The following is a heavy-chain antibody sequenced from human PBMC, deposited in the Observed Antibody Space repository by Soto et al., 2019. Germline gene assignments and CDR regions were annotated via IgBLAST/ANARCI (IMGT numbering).Heavy chain of an antibody. D-gene: IGHD1-1*01. V-gene: IGHV1-18*01. CDR3: ARGRYGDY. CDR2: ISAHNGNT. J-gene: IGHJ4*02. Sequence: QVHLVQSGAEVKKPGASVKVSCKGSGYTFTSYGITWVRQAPGQGLDWMGWISAHNGNTDYAQKLQGIVTVTRDTSTSTAYMELRSLRSDDTAVYYCARGRYGDYWGQGAVVTVSS. CDR1: GYTFTSYG.